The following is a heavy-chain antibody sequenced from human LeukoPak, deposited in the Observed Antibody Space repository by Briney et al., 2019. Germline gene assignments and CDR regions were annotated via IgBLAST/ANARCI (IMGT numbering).Heavy chain of an antibody. V-gene: IGHV4-59*08. CDR2: SYYCGSA. CDR3: ARQGTRRISSGWLTDYYYYMDV. Sequence: SSETLSLTCTVSGGSISSYYWSWSRQPPGQGLELVGYSYYCGSANYNPSLKSRVTISVDTSNNQFSLKLSSVTAADTAVYYCARQGTRRISSGWLTDYYYYMDVWGKGTTVTVSS. D-gene: IGHD6-19*01. CDR1: GGSISSYY. J-gene: IGHJ6*03.